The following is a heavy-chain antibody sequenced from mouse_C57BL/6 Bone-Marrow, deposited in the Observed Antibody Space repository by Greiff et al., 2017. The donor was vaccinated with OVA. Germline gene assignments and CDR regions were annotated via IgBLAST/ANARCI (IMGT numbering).Heavy chain of an antibody. J-gene: IGHJ2*01. Sequence: EVQLQQSGPVLVKPGASVKMSCKASGYTFTDYYMNWVQQSHGKSLEWIGVINPYNGGTSYNQKFKGTATLTVDKSSSTAYMELNSLTSEDSAVYYCARRYYDYDEDYWGQGTTLTVSS. V-gene: IGHV1-19*01. CDR3: ARRYYDYDEDY. D-gene: IGHD2-4*01. CDR2: INPYNGGT. CDR1: GYTFTDYY.